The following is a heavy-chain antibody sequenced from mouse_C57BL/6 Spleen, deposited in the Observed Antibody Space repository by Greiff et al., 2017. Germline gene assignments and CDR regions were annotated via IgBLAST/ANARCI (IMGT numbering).Heavy chain of an antibody. D-gene: IGHD1-1*01. J-gene: IGHJ3*01. CDR2: ISDGGSYT. Sequence: VQLKESGGGLVKPGGSLKLSCAASGFTFSSYAMSWVRQTPEKRLEWVATISDGGSYTYYPDNVKGRFTISRDNAKNNLYLQMSHLKSEDTAMYYCARGLRGFAYWGQGTLVTVSA. CDR3: ARGLRGFAY. CDR1: GFTFSSYA. V-gene: IGHV5-4*01.